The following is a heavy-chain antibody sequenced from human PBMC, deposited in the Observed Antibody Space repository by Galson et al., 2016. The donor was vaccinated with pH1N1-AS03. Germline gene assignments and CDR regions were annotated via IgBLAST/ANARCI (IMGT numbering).Heavy chain of an antibody. D-gene: IGHD1-26*01. Sequence: SVKVSCKASGYSFTSYYMHWVRQAPGQGLEWVGIINLSGGTTRYAQRFQGRVTITADESTTTSYMELSSLRHDDTAAYYCATGIVGAPAAFDMWGQGTLVTVSS. CDR3: ATGIVGAPAAFDM. V-gene: IGHV1-46*01. CDR2: INLSGGTT. J-gene: IGHJ3*02. CDR1: GYSFTSYY.